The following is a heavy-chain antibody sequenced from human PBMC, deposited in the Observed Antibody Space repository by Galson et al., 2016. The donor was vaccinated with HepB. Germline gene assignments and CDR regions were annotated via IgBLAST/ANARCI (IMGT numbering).Heavy chain of an antibody. D-gene: IGHD3-3*01. CDR2: IYWDDDK. V-gene: IGHV2-5*02. CDR1: GFSLSTSGVG. Sequence: PALVKPTQTLTLTCSFSGFSLSTSGVGVGWIRQSPGKALEWLALIYWDDDKRYSPSLKSRLTITKDTSKNQVNLTLTDMDPVDTATYYCAHRGFQIFGVVIESSSYAFDVWGQGTWVIVSS. CDR3: AHRGFQIFGVVIESSSYAFDV. J-gene: IGHJ3*01.